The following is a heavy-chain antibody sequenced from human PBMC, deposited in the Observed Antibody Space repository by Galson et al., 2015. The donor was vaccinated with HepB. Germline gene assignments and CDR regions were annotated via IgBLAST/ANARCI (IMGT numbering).Heavy chain of an antibody. Sequence: SLRLSCAASGFTFSSYAMSWVRQAPGKGLEWVSAISGSGGSTYYADSVKGRFTISRDNSKNTLYLQMNSLRAEDTAVYYCAKAQHYYDSSGYVVGWGQGTLVTVSS. CDR3: AKAQHYYDSSGYVVG. D-gene: IGHD3-22*01. CDR1: GFTFSSYA. CDR2: ISGSGGST. J-gene: IGHJ4*02. V-gene: IGHV3-23*01.